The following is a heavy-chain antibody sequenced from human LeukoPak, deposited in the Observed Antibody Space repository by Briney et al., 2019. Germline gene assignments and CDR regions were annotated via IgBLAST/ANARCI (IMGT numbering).Heavy chain of an antibody. V-gene: IGHV3-21*01. Sequence: GGSLRLFCAASGFTFSSYSMNWVRQAPGKGLEWVSSISSSSSYIYYADSVKGRFTISRDNAKNTLYLQMNSLRAEDTAVYYCARDSATYYYGSGSYQGPLWGQGTLVTVSS. D-gene: IGHD3-10*01. CDR1: GFTFSSYS. CDR3: ARDSATYYYGSGSYQGPL. CDR2: ISSSSSYI. J-gene: IGHJ4*02.